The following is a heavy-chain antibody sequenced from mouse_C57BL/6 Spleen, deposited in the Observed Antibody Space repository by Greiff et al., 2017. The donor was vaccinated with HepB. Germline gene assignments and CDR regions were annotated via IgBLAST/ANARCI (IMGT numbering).Heavy chain of an antibody. CDR3: ARGGYYGSSPYYYAMDY. CDR2: INPSNGGT. V-gene: IGHV1-53*01. D-gene: IGHD1-1*01. Sequence: VQLQQSGTELVKPGASVKLSCKASGYTFTSYWMHWVKQRPGQGLEWIGNINPSNGGTNYNEKFKSKATLTVDKSSSTAYMQLSSLTSVDSAVYYCARGGYYGSSPYYYAMDYWGQGTSVTVSS. J-gene: IGHJ4*01. CDR1: GYTFTSYW.